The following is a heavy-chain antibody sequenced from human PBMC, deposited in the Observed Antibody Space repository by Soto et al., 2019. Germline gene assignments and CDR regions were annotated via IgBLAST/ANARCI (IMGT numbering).Heavy chain of an antibody. CDR3: ARVWTGGVGAGYPFDY. J-gene: IGHJ4*02. CDR1: GFTFSSYA. V-gene: IGHV3-64*01. Sequence: GGSLRLSCAASGFTFSSYAMHWVRQAPGKGLEYVSGISRDGGGTSYATSVKDRFTISRDNSKNTLYLQMGSLRTEDMAVYYCARVWTGGVGAGYPFDYWGQGTLVTVSS. CDR2: ISRDGGGT. D-gene: IGHD2-8*02.